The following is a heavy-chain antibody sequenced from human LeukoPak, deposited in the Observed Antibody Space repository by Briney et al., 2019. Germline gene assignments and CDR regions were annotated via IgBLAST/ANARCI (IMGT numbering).Heavy chain of an antibody. Sequence: GVSLRLYCAASGFTFRSYWMHWVRQVPGKGLVWVARINPGGSSITYADSVKGRITISRDNAKNTLYLQMDSLRAEDTGVYYCARSNRADDYWGQGTLVTVSS. V-gene: IGHV3-74*01. CDR3: ARSNRADDY. J-gene: IGHJ4*02. CDR1: GFTFRSYW. D-gene: IGHD1-14*01. CDR2: INPGGSSI.